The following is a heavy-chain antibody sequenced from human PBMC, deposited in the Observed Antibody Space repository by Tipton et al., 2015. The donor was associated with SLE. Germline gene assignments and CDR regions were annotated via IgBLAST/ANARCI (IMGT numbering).Heavy chain of an antibody. CDR3: ALGAEQLSY. CDR1: GFTFSSYE. V-gene: IGHV3-48*03. Sequence: QLVQSGGGLVQPGGSLRLSCAASGFTFSSYEMNWVRQAPGKGLEWVSYISGSGSTIYYADSVKGRFTISRDNAKNSLYLQMNSLRAEDTAVYYCALGAEQLSYCGQGTLVTVSS. J-gene: IGHJ4*02. CDR2: ISGSGSTI. D-gene: IGHD6-6*01.